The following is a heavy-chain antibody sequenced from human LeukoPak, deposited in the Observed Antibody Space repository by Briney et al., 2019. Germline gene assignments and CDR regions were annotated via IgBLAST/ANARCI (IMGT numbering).Heavy chain of an antibody. CDR3: ARGYFDWLGYFDY. CDR2: ISSSSSYI. V-gene: IGHV3-21*01. J-gene: IGHJ4*02. D-gene: IGHD3-9*01. CDR1: GFTFSSYS. Sequence: GGSLRLSWAASGFTFSSYSMNWVRQAPGKGLEWVSSISSSSSYIYYADSVKGRFTISRDNAKNSLYLQMNSLRAEDTAVYYCARGYFDWLGYFDYWGQGTLVTVSS.